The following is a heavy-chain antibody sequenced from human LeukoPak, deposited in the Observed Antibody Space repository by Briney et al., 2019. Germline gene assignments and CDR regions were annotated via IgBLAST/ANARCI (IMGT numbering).Heavy chain of an antibody. Sequence: ASVKVSGKASAYTYTGYYMHWLRQAPGQGLEWMGWINPNSGGINYAQKFQGRVTMTRDKSISTAYMELSSLRSEDTAVYYCASQRRGGSVYSAFDIWGQGTMVTVSS. V-gene: IGHV1-2*02. CDR3: ASQRRGGSVYSAFDI. CDR2: INPNSGGI. J-gene: IGHJ3*02. D-gene: IGHD3-16*01. CDR1: AYTYTGYY.